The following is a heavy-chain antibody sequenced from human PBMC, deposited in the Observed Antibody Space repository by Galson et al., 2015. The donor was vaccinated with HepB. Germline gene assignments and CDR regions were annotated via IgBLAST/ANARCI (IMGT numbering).Heavy chain of an antibody. CDR1: GFTFSSYA. CDR3: AKSSRGDSFDV. D-gene: IGHD4-17*01. Sequence: SLRLSCAASGFTFSSYAMGWVRQAPGKGLEWVSGTSGSGGRTNYADSVKGRFTISRDNSKNTLYLEMNSLRAEDTAVYYCAKSSRGDSFDVWGQGTMVTVSS. CDR2: TSGSGGRT. J-gene: IGHJ3*01. V-gene: IGHV3-23*01.